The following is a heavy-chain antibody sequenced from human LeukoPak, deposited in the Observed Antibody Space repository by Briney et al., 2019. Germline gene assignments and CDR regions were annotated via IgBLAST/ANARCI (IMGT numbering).Heavy chain of an antibody. CDR2: ISGSGGST. CDR3: AKSGYDFWSGYYGGGQIDY. D-gene: IGHD3-3*01. CDR1: GLTFNNYA. J-gene: IGHJ4*02. Sequence: GGSLRLSCAASGLTFNNYAMSWVRQAPGKGLEWVSAISGSGGSTYYADSVKGRFTISRDNAKNTLYLQMNSLRAEDTAVYYCAKSGYDFWSGYYGGGQIDYWGQGTLVTVSS. V-gene: IGHV3-23*01.